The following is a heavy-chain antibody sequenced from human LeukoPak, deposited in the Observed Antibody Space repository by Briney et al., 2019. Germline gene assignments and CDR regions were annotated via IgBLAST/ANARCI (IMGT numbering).Heavy chain of an antibody. Sequence: PSETLSLTCAVYGGSFSGYYWSWIRQPPGKGLEWIGEINHSGSTNYNPSLKSRVTISVDTSKNQFSLKLSSVTAAGTAVYYCASRDGTTTGFDYWGQGTLVTVSS. CDR1: GGSFSGYY. CDR2: INHSGST. J-gene: IGHJ4*02. V-gene: IGHV4-34*01. CDR3: ASRDGTTTGFDY. D-gene: IGHD1-1*01.